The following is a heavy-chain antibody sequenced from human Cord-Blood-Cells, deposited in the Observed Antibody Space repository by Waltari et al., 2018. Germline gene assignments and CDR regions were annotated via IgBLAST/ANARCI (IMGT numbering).Heavy chain of an antibody. J-gene: IGHJ1*01. CDR2: INHSGST. V-gene: IGHV4-34*01. CDR3: ARGWGIGSSWYWGAEYFQH. CDR1: GGSFSGYY. D-gene: IGHD6-13*01. Sequence: QVQLQQWGAGLLKPSETLSLTCAVYGGSFSGYYWSWIRQPPGKGLEWIGEINHSGSTNYNPSLKSRVTISVDTSKNQFSLKRSSVTAADTAVYYCARGWGIGSSWYWGAEYFQHWGQGTLVTVSS.